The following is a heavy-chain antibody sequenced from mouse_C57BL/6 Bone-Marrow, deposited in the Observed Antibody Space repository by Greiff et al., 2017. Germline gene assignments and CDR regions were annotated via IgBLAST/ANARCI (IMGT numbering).Heavy chain of an antibody. Sequence: QVHVKQSGAELVKPGASVKLSCKASGYTFTEYTIHWVKQRSGQGLEWIGWFYPGSGSIKYNEKFKDKATLAADKSSSTVYMELSRLTSEDSAVYFCARHGCYDGYYVGFAYWGQGTLVTVSA. V-gene: IGHV1-62-2*01. J-gene: IGHJ3*01. CDR1: GYTFTEYT. D-gene: IGHD2-3*01. CDR3: ARHGCYDGYYVGFAY. CDR2: FYPGSGSI.